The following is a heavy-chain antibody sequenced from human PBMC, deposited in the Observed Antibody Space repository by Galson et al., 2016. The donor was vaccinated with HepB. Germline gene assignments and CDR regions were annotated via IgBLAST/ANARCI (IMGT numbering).Heavy chain of an antibody. Sequence: SLRLSCAASGFTFSSYGMHWVRQSPGKGLEWVAVTPYDGSNKYYADSVNGRFTISRDNSKTTLYLQMNSLRPEDTAVYFCAKAGYHGADAYYYYFDYWGQGTLVTVSS. J-gene: IGHJ4*02. CDR3: AKAGYHGADAYYYYFDY. CDR1: GFTFSSYG. CDR2: TPYDGSNK. D-gene: IGHD3-16*01. V-gene: IGHV3-30*18.